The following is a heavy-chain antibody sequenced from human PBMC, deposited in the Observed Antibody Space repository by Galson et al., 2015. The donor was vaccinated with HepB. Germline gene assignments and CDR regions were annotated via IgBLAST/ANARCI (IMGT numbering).Heavy chain of an antibody. J-gene: IGHJ3*02. D-gene: IGHD6-13*01. CDR2: ISNSGGST. V-gene: IGHV3-23*01. CDR3: AKRPSTSWSEFDI. CDR1: GFTFTSYA. Sequence: SLRLSCAASGFTFTSYAMSWVRQAPGKGLEWVSTISNSGGSTYYADSVKGRFTISRDNSKNTLYLQMNSLRADDTAVYYCAKRPSTSWSEFDIWGQGTMVTVSS.